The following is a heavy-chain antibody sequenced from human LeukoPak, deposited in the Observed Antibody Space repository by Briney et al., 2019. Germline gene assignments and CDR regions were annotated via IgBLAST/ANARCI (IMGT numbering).Heavy chain of an antibody. CDR2: IYSGGST. CDR1: GFTVSSND. V-gene: IGHV3-53*01. J-gene: IGHJ3*02. Sequence: GGSLRLSCAASGFTVSSNDMSWVRQAPGKGLEGVSVIYSGGSTYYADSVKGRFTISRDNSKNTLYLQMNSLRAEDTAVYYCAASFIRMIVVVNDAFDIWGQGTMVTVSS. CDR3: AASFIRMIVVVNDAFDI. D-gene: IGHD3-22*01.